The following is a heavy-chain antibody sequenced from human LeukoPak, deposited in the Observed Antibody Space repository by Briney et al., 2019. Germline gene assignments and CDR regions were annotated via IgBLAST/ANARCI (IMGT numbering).Heavy chain of an antibody. V-gene: IGHV4-59*08. D-gene: IGHD2/OR15-2a*01. CDR1: GGSISSYY. CDR3: ARNKLVYLLDY. J-gene: IGHJ4*02. CDR2: IYYSGST. Sequence: SETLSLTCTVSGGSISSYYWSWIRQPPGKGLEWIGYIYYSGSTYYNPSLKSRVTISVDTSKNQFSLKLSSVTAADTAVYYCARNKLVYLLDYWDQGTLVTVSS.